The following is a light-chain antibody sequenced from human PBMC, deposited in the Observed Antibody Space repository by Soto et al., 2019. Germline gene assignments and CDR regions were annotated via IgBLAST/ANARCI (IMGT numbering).Light chain of an antibody. CDR2: AAS. Sequence: EIVLTRPHAPLSLSPGERATLSCRANQSVSNYLAWYQQKPGQAPRLLIYAASSRATGIPARFSGSGSRTDFTLTISSLQSEDFAVYYCQQYNHWPITFGGGTKLDIK. V-gene: IGKV3D-15*01. CDR3: QQYNHWPIT. J-gene: IGKJ4*01. CDR1: QSVSNY.